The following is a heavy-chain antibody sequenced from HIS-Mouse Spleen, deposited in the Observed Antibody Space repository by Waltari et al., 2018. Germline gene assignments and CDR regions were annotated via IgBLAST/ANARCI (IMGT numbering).Heavy chain of an antibody. CDR2: IYYSGST. CDR1: VRSLRRRRYH. V-gene: IGHV4-39*07. J-gene: IGHJ2*01. CDR3: AREIPYSSSWYDWYFDL. Sequence: QLQLQESGPGLAQPSESLRLPCPVPVRSLRRRRYHWGVIRQPPGKGLEWIGSIYYSGSTYYNPSLKSRVTISVDTSKNQFSLKLSSVTAADTAVYYCAREIPYSSSWYDWYFDLWGRGTLVTVSS. D-gene: IGHD6-13*01.